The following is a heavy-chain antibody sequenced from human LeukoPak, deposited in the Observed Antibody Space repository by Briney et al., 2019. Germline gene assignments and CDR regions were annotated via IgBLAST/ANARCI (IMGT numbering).Heavy chain of an antibody. J-gene: IGHJ4*02. V-gene: IGHV3-30-3*01. D-gene: IGHD3-3*01. Sequence: GRSLRLSCAASGFTFSSYAMHWVRQAPGKGLEWVAVISYDGSNKYYADSVKGRFTISRDNSKNTLYLQMNSLKAKDTAVYYCARANYDFWSGYHWGQGTLVTVSS. CDR2: ISYDGSNK. CDR1: GFTFSSYA. CDR3: ARANYDFWSGYH.